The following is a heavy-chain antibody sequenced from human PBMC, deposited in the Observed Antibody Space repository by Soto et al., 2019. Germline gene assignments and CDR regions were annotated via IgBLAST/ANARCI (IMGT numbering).Heavy chain of an antibody. CDR3: AKDPDYEDYYYGMDV. CDR2: ISSSGSTI. J-gene: IGHJ6*02. Sequence: GGSLRLSCAASGFTFSSYEMNWVRQAPGKGLEWVSYISSSGSTIYYADSVKGRFTISRDNAKNSLYLQMNSLRAEDTAVYYCAKDPDYEDYYYGMDVWGQGTTVTVSS. CDR1: GFTFSSYE. D-gene: IGHD4-17*01. V-gene: IGHV3-48*03.